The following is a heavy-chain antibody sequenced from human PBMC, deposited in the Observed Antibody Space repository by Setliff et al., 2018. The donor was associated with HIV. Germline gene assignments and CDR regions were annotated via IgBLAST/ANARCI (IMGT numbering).Heavy chain of an antibody. D-gene: IGHD3-16*01. Sequence: GGSLRLSCAASGFSFSNYAMTWVRQAPGKGLEWVSTIANGINTYYAESVKGRFTISRDNSRNTLYLQMNSLRTEDTAVYYCAKDWGSRLSYSFYYMDVWGKGTTVTVSS. J-gene: IGHJ6*03. CDR3: AKDWGSRLSYSFYYMDV. CDR2: IANGINT. V-gene: IGHV3-23*01. CDR1: GFSFSNYA.